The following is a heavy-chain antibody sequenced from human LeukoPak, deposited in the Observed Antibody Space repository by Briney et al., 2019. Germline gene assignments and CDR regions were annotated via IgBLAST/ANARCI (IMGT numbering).Heavy chain of an antibody. CDR1: GGSFRSYA. CDR3: ARGGRRIAAAGTGS. J-gene: IGHJ4*02. D-gene: IGHD6-13*01. CDR2: IIPILGIA. V-gene: IGHV1-69*04. Sequence: ASVNVSCKASGGSFRSYAISWVRQAPRQGLEWMGRIIPILGIANYAQKFQGRVTITADKSTSTAYMELSSLRSEDTAVYYCARGGRRIAAAGTGSWGQGTLVTVSS.